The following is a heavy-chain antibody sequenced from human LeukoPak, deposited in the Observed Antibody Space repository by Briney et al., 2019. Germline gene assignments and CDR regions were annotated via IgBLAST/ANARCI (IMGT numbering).Heavy chain of an antibody. CDR3: AKKAEAYGDSVSQH. CDR2: ISANGRSA. Sequence: GGSLRLSCAASGFTFTNAWMSWVRQAPGKGLEWVSAISANGRSAYYTDSVKGRFTISRDNSKNTLYLQMNSLRADDMAVYYCAKKAEAYGDSVSQHWGQGTLVTVSS. V-gene: IGHV3-23*01. J-gene: IGHJ1*01. D-gene: IGHD4-17*01. CDR1: GFTFTNAW.